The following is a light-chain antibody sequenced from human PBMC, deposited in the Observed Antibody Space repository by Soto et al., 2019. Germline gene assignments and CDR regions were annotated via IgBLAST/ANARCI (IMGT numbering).Light chain of an antibody. CDR1: DIGSKG. Sequence: SYELTQPPSVSVAPGKTASISCGGNDIGSKGVHWYQQKPGQAPVLVIYSDTDLPPVITERFSGSNSVTLATLTISRVEAGDEADYYCQVWDSGSAHVVFGGGTKLTVL. V-gene: IGLV3-21*01. J-gene: IGLJ2*01. CDR2: SDT. CDR3: QVWDSGSAHVV.